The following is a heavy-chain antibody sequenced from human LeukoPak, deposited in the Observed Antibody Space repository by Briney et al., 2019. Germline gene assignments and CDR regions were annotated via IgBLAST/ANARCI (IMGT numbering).Heavy chain of an antibody. CDR2: INYSGST. CDR1: GGFISSSNYY. CDR3: ARLSRGYCSSTSCYLGASWFDP. Sequence: PSETLSLTCTVSGGFISSSNYYWGWIRQPPGKGLEWIGSINYSGSTYYSSSLKSRVTISVDTSKNQFSLKLSSVTAADTAVYYCARLSRGYCSSTSCYLGASWFDPWGQGTLVTVSS. J-gene: IGHJ5*02. D-gene: IGHD2-2*01. V-gene: IGHV4-39*01.